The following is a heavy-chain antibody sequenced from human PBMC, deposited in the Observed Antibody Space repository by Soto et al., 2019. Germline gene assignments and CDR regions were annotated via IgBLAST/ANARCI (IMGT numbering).Heavy chain of an antibody. CDR2: MNEDGSEK. CDR3: ARGGRIEVVMPSTFDVFDF. J-gene: IGHJ3*01. Sequence: GGSLRLSCAASGFTLIASWMSWVRQAPGKGLEWVANMNEDGSEKYYVDSVKGRFTISRDNAKNSLYLQMNSLRAEDTGKYYCARGGRIEVVMPSTFDVFDFWGQGTMVTVSS. CDR1: GFTLIASW. D-gene: IGHD2-15*01. V-gene: IGHV3-7*03.